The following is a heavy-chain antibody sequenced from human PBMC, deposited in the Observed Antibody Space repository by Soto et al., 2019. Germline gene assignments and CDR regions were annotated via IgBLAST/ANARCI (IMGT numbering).Heavy chain of an antibody. CDR2: ISNRGDT. D-gene: IGHD2-15*01. J-gene: IGHJ3*02. CDR3: AREPRYCRGGSCSITGDAYDI. V-gene: IGHV3-66*01. Sequence: EVQLVESGGGLVQPGGSLRLSCTASGFIVSDTYVNWVRQAPGKGLEWVSVISNRGDTHYADSVRDRFSLSRDISDNTLHLQMNHLRVEDTAVYYCAREPRYCRGGSCSITGDAYDIWGQGTMVTVSS. CDR1: GFIVSDTY.